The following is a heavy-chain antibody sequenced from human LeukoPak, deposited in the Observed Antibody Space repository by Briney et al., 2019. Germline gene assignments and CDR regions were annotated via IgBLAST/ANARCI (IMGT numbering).Heavy chain of an antibody. CDR1: GGSFSGYY. J-gene: IGHJ5*02. Sequence: SETLSLTCAVYGGSFSGYYWSWIRQPPEKGLEWIGEINHSGSTNYNPSLKSRVTISVDTSKNQFSLKLSSVTAADTAVYYCARGPYGGNFGAWGQGTLVTVSS. CDR3: ARGPYGGNFGA. V-gene: IGHV4-34*01. D-gene: IGHD4-23*01. CDR2: INHSGST.